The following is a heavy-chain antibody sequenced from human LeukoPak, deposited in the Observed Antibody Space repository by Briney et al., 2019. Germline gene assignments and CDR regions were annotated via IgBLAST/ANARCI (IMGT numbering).Heavy chain of an antibody. CDR2: IYSGGST. J-gene: IGHJ4*02. Sequence: PGGSLRLSCAASGFTVSSNYMSWVRQAPGKGLEWVSVIYSGGSTYYADSVKGRFTISRDNSKNTLYLQMNSLRAEDTAVYYCASITMIVVVMDYWGQGALVTVSS. D-gene: IGHD3-22*01. CDR3: ASITMIVVVMDY. CDR1: GFTVSSNY. V-gene: IGHV3-53*01.